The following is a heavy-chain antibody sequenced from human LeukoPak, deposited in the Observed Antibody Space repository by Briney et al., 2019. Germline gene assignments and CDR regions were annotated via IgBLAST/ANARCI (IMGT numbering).Heavy chain of an antibody. CDR1: GGTFSSYA. CDR3: AREAPQSNWRGDYFDY. CDR2: IIPIFGTA. J-gene: IGHJ4*02. D-gene: IGHD1-1*01. Sequence: GASVKASCKASGGTFSSYAISWVRQAPGQGLEWMGGIIPIFGTANYAQKFQGRVTITADESTNTAHMDLRSLRSDDTAVYYCAREAPQSNWRGDYFDYWGQGTQVTVSS. V-gene: IGHV1-69*13.